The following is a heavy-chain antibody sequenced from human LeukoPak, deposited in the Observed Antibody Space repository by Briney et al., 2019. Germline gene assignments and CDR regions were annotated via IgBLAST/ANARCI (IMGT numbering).Heavy chain of an antibody. CDR2: INHSGST. Sequence: SEALSLTCAVYGGSFSGYYWSWIRQPPGKGLEWIGEINHSGSTNYNPSLKSRVTISVDTSKNQFSLKLSSVTAADTAVYYCAWSKFGELDYWGQGTLVTVSS. J-gene: IGHJ4*02. D-gene: IGHD3-10*02. CDR3: AWSKFGELDY. CDR1: GGSFSGYY. V-gene: IGHV4-34*01.